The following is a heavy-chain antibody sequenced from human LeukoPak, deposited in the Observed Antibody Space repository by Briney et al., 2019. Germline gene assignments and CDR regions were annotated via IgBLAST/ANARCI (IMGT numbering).Heavy chain of an antibody. V-gene: IGHV1-2*02. D-gene: IGHD2-2*01. CDR2: INPNSGGT. CDR3: ARGLGYCSSTSCPSGY. Sequence: ASVKVSCKASGYTFTGYYMHWVRQAPGQGLESMGWINPNSGGTNYAQKFQGRVTMTRDTSISTAYMELSRLRSDDTAVYYCARGLGYCSSTSCPSGYWGQGTLVTVSS. CDR1: GYTFTGYY. J-gene: IGHJ4*02.